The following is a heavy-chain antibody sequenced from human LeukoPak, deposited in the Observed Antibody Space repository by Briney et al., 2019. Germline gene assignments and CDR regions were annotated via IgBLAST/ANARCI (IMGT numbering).Heavy chain of an antibody. CDR2: IYSGGRT. D-gene: IGHD2-15*01. CDR3: ARDLVVEAATLDYGMDV. CDR1: GFSFSTYA. V-gene: IGHV3-53*01. Sequence: PGGSLRLSCAASGFSFSTYAMHWVRQAPGKGLEWVSVIYSGGRTDYADSVKGRFTISRDNSENTVYLQMSSLRAEDTAVYYCARDLVVEAATLDYGMDVWGQGTTVTVSS. J-gene: IGHJ6*02.